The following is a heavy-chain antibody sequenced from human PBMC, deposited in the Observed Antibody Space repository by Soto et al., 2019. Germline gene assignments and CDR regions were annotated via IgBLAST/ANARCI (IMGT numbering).Heavy chain of an antibody. V-gene: IGHV4-59*01. J-gene: IGHJ5*02. CDR2: IYYGGST. Sequence: SETLSLTCTVSGGSISSYYWSWIRQPPGKGLEWIGDIYYGGSTNYNPSLKSQVTISVDTSKNQFSLTLSSVTAAHTAVYYCARSKDPGRRGSDQNCFDPWGQGTLVTVSS. D-gene: IGHD3-10*01. CDR1: GGSISSYY. CDR3: ARSKDPGRRGSDQNCFDP.